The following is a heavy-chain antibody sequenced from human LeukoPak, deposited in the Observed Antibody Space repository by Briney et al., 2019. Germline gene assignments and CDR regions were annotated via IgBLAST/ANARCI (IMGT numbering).Heavy chain of an antibody. CDR3: ARQYYHDSSAYYFAPDY. CDR2: VNPHSGGT. V-gene: IGHV1-2*02. D-gene: IGHD3-22*01. CDR1: GYTFTDSY. J-gene: IGHJ4*02. Sequence: ASVKVSCKASGYTFTDSYIHWVRLAPGRGLEWMGWVNPHSGGTNYAQKFQGRVTMTRDTSTSTVYMELSSLRSEDTAVYYCARQYYHDSSAYYFAPDYWGQGTLVTVSS.